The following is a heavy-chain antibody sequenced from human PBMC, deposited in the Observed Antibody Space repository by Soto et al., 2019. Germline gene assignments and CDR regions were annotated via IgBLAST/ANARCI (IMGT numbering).Heavy chain of an antibody. CDR1: GFTFSSYG. Sequence: QVQLVESGGGVVQPGRSLRLSCAASGFTFSSYGMHWVRQAPGKGLEWVAVIWYDGSNKYYADSVKGRFTISRDNSKNTLYLQMTSPRAEDTAVYYCARSGYSSGWLDYWGQGTLVTVSS. V-gene: IGHV3-33*01. CDR2: IWYDGSNK. CDR3: ARSGYSSGWLDY. D-gene: IGHD6-19*01. J-gene: IGHJ4*02.